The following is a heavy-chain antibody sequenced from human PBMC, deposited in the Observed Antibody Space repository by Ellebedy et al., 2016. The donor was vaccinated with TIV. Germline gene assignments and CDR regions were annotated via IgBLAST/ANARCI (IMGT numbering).Heavy chain of an antibody. J-gene: IGHJ4*02. Sequence: PGGSLRLSCAASGFIFGSYWMSWVRKAPGKGLEWVANIKQDGSEKYYVDSVKGRFTISRDNAKNSLFLQMNSLRVEDTAVYYCARGSAMVSFWGQGALVTVSS. CDR3: ARGSAMVSF. D-gene: IGHD5-18*01. CDR1: GFIFGSYW. CDR2: IKQDGSEK. V-gene: IGHV3-7*03.